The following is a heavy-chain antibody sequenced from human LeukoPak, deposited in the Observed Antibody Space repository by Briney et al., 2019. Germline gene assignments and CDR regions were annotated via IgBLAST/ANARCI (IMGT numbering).Heavy chain of an antibody. J-gene: IGHJ6*02. Sequence: GESLKISCKGSGYSFTSYWISWVRQMPGKGLEWMGRIDPSDSYTNYSPSFQGHVTISANKSISTAYLQWSSLKASDTAMYYCARLEGSGRNHYYYYGMDVWGQGTTVTVSS. V-gene: IGHV5-10-1*01. D-gene: IGHD6-19*01. CDR1: GYSFTSYW. CDR3: ARLEGSGRNHYYYYGMDV. CDR2: IDPSDSYT.